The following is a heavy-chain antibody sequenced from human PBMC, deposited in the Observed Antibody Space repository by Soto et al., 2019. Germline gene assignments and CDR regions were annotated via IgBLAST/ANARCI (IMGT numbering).Heavy chain of an antibody. CDR1: GDSVSSNSAA. CDR3: DIVVVVAAMLLRSSSGWFDP. CDR2: TYYRSKWYN. J-gene: IGHJ5*02. V-gene: IGHV6-1*01. Sequence: SQTLSLTCAISGDSVSSNSAAWNWIRQSPSRGLEWLGRTYYRSKWYNDYAVSVKSRITINPDTSKNQFSLQLNSVTPEDTAVYYYDIVVVVAAMLLRSSSGWFDPWGQGTLVTVSS. D-gene: IGHD2-15*01.